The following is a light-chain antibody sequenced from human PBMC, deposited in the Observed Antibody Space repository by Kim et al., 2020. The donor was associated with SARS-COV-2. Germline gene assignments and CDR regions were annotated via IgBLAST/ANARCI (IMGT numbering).Light chain of an antibody. V-gene: IGKV3-20*01. CDR2: EAF. J-gene: IGKJ2*01. CDR1: QSVGSSL. CDR3: QQYGSTPYT. Sequence: LSPGEGATLSCGASQSVGSSLLAWYQQKPGQAPRLLIYEAFKRVAGIPDRFSGSGSGTDFTLTISRPEPEDFAMYYCQQYGSTPYTFGQGTKLEI.